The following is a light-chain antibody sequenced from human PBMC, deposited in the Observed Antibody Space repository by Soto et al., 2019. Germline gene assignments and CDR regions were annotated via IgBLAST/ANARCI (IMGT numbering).Light chain of an antibody. CDR2: GAS. CDR1: QSVSSN. Sequence: EVLLTQSPATLSVSPGERATLSCRASQSVSSNLAWYQQKPGQAPRLLIYGASTRATGIPARFSGSGSGTEFTLTISSQQSEDFATYYCQHYNNWPETFGQGTKV. CDR3: QHYNNWPET. V-gene: IGKV3-15*01. J-gene: IGKJ1*01.